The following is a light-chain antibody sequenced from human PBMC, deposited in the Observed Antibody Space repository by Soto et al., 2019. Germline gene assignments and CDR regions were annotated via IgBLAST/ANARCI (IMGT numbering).Light chain of an antibody. V-gene: IGKV1-39*01. CDR2: GAS. CDR1: QNIYRY. Sequence: DIQMTQSPSSLSASVGDRVTITCRASQNIYRYLNWYQQRPGKAPNLLIHGASSLHIGVPSRFSGSGSGTDFTLVISSLQPEDFATYFCHQSSITPWTFGQGTKVEIK. CDR3: HQSSITPWT. J-gene: IGKJ1*01.